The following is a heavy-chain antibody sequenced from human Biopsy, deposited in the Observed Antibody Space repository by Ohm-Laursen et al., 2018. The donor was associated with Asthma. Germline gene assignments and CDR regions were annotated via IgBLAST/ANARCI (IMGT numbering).Heavy chain of an antibody. CDR3: ARGQGRGIQLWSLDP. V-gene: IGHV4-59*07. D-gene: IGHD5-18*01. CDR2: IHNSGNT. J-gene: IGHJ5*02. Sequence: SDTLSLTCTVSGGSISSDYWSWLRQSPGKGLEWIGYIHNSGNTNYNPSLKSRGTISLDTSKNHFSLRLSFVTAADTAVYFCARGQGRGIQLWSLDPWGQGILVTVSS. CDR1: GGSISSDY.